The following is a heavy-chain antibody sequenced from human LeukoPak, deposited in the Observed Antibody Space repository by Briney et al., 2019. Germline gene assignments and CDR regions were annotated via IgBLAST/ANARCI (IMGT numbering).Heavy chain of an antibody. CDR1: GYTFTSYD. J-gene: IGHJ4*02. CDR3: ARPRAQLGLDY. CDR2: MNPNSGNT. V-gene: IGHV1-8*01. D-gene: IGHD2-2*01. Sequence: ASVKVSCKASGYTFTSYDINWVRQATGQGLEWMGWMNPNSGNTGYAQKFQGGVTMTRNTSISTAYMELSSLRSEDTAVYYCARPRAQLGLDYWGQGTLVTVSS.